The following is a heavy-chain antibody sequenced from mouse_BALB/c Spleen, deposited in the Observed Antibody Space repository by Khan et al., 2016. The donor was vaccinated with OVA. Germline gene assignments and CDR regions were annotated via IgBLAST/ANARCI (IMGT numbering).Heavy chain of an antibody. J-gene: IGHJ2*01. CDR1: GFDFSRYW. CDR2: INPDSSTI. V-gene: IGHV4-1*02. D-gene: IGHD1-1*01. Sequence: EVQLQESGGGLVQPGGSLKLSCAASGFDFSRYWMSWVRQAPGKGLEWIGEINPDSSTINYTPSLKDKFIISRDNAKNTLYLQMSKVRSEDTAVYYCARLYYYGHFDYWGQGTTLTVSS. CDR3: ARLYYYGHFDY.